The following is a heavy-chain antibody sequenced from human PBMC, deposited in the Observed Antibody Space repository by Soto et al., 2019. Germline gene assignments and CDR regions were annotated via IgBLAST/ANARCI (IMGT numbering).Heavy chain of an antibody. D-gene: IGHD4-17*01. CDR1: GYSFTTFW. V-gene: IGHV5-51*01. J-gene: IGHJ4*02. CDR2: IFPADSDT. Sequence: GESLKISCKGSGYSFTTFWIGWVRQMPGRGLEWMGIIFPADSDTRYSPSFQGQVTISADESISTAYLQWDSLKASDTAIYYCATPYGDYEYLGEGTLVTV. CDR3: ATPYGDYEY.